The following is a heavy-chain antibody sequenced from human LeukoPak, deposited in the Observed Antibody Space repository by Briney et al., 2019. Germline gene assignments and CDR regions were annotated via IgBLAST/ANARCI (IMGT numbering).Heavy chain of an antibody. CDR3: ARDILTAWCGFDP. V-gene: IGHV3-7*01. CDR1: GLTFSTSW. J-gene: IGHJ5*02. D-gene: IGHD2-8*02. Sequence: GGSLRLSCAASGLTFSTSWMDWVRQAPGKGLEGVANINEEGSVKFYADSVKGRFTISRDNAKNSLYLQMDSLRVEDTAVYYCARDILTAWCGFDPWGQGTLVTVSS. CDR2: INEEGSVK.